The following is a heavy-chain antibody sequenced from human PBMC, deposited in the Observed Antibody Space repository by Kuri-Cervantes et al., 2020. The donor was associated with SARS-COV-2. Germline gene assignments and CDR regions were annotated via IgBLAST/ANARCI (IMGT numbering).Heavy chain of an antibody. CDR2: IKQDGSEK. Sequence: GGSLRLSCAAPGFTFSSYAMSWVRQAPGKGLEWVANIKQDGSEKYYVDSVKGRFTISRDNAKNSLYLQMNSLRAEDTAVYYCASSCSSTSCFRPQGKNFDYWGQGTLVTVSS. V-gene: IGHV3-7*01. CDR3: ASSCSSTSCFRPQGKNFDY. D-gene: IGHD2-2*01. J-gene: IGHJ4*02. CDR1: GFTFSSYA.